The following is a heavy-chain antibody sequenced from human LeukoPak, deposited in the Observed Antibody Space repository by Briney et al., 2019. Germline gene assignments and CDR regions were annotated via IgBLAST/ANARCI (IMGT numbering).Heavy chain of an antibody. V-gene: IGHV3-7*03. Sequence: GGSLRLSCAASGFTFSSYWMSWVRQAPGKGLEWVANVKQDGSKKNYVDSVEGRFTISRDNAKNSLYLQMNSLRAEDTAVYYCARDNPFGGYWGQGTLVTVSS. CDR3: ARDNPFGGY. D-gene: IGHD2-15*01. CDR1: GFTFSSYW. J-gene: IGHJ4*02. CDR2: VKQDGSKK.